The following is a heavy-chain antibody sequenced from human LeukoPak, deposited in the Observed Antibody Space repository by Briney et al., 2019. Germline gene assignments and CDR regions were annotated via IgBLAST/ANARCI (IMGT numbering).Heavy chain of an antibody. D-gene: IGHD3-22*01. J-gene: IGHJ4*02. Sequence: EASVKVSCKVSGYTLTELSMHWVRQAPGKGLEWMGGFDPEDGETIYAQKFQGRVTMTEDTSTDTAYMELSSLRSEDTAVYYCETHYYDSSGYYRDYWGQGTLVTVSS. CDR3: ETHYYDSSGYYRDY. CDR1: GYTLTELS. V-gene: IGHV1-24*01. CDR2: FDPEDGET.